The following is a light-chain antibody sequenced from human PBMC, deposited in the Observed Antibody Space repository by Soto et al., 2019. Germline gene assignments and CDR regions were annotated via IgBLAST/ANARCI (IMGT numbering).Light chain of an antibody. CDR3: QQYGSSRT. Sequence: EIVLTQSPGTLSLSPGERATLSCRASQSVSSSYLAWYQQKPGQAPRLLNYGASSRATGIPDRFSGSGSGTYFTLTISRLEPEDFAVYYCQQYGSSRTFGQGTKVDIK. CDR1: QSVSSSY. CDR2: GAS. V-gene: IGKV3-20*01. J-gene: IGKJ1*01.